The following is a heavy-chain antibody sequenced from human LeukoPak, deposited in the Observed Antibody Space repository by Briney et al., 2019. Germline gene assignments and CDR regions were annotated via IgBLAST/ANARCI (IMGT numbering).Heavy chain of an antibody. D-gene: IGHD3-22*01. V-gene: IGHV1-18*01. CDR1: GYPFTSYG. CDR2: ISAYNGNT. J-gene: IGHJ3*02. CDR3: AREESYDSSGYYGIGAFDI. Sequence: ASVKVSCKASGYPFTSYGISWVRQAPGQGLEWMGWISAYNGNTNYAQKLQGRVTMTTDTSTSTAYMELRSLRSDDTAVYYCAREESYDSSGYYGIGAFDIWGQGTMVTVSS.